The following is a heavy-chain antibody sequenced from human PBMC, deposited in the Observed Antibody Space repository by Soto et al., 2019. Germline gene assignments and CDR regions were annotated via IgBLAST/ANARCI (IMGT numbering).Heavy chain of an antibody. CDR2: IDWDDDK. CDR3: ARMISSGYVDY. Sequence: GSGPTLVNPTQTLTLTCTFSGFSLSTSGMCVSWIRQPPGKALEWLARIDWDDDKFYRTSLRTRLTISKDTSKNQVVLTMTNMDPVDTATYYCARMISSGYVDYWGQGTLVTVSS. CDR1: GFSLSTSGMC. V-gene: IGHV2-70*17. D-gene: IGHD3-22*01. J-gene: IGHJ4*02.